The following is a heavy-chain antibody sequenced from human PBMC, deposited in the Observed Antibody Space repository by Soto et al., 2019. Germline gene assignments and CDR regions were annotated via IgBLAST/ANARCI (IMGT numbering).Heavy chain of an antibody. CDR3: ARKRNIVATMGYFDY. Sequence: GESLKISCKGSGYSFTSYWIGWVRQMPGKGLEWMGIIYPGDSDTRYSPSFQGQVTISADKSISTAYLQWSSLKASDTAMYYCARKRNIVATMGYFDYWGQGTLVTVSS. CDR1: GYSFTSYW. J-gene: IGHJ4*02. D-gene: IGHD5-12*01. CDR2: IYPGDSDT. V-gene: IGHV5-51*01.